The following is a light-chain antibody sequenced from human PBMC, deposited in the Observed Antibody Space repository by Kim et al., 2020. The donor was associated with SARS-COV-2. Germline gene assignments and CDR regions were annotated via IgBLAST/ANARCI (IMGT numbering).Light chain of an antibody. Sequence: SSELTQDPAVSVALGQTVRITCQGDSPRKYYATWYQQKPGQAPLLVLYDQNSRPSGIPDRFSGSSSGNTASLTITGAQAEDEADYYCSSRDTSGDLVVFGGGTQLTVL. CDR1: SPRKYY. V-gene: IGLV3-19*01. J-gene: IGLJ2*01. CDR2: DQN. CDR3: SSRDTSGDLVV.